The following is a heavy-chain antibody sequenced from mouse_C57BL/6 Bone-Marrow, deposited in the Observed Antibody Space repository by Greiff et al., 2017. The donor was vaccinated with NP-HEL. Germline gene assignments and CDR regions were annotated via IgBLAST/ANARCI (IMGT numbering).Heavy chain of an antibody. D-gene: IGHD2-1*01. J-gene: IGHJ2*01. CDR2: IYPGGGYT. CDR3: ARKIYYGNLYFDC. Sequence: QVQLKQSGAELVRPGTSVKMSCKASGYTFTNYWIGWAKQRPGHGLEWMGDIYPGGGYTTYNEKFKGKATLTADKSSSTAYMQFSSLTSEDSAIYYCARKIYYGNLYFDCWGTGTTLTVSS. CDR1: GYTFTNYW. V-gene: IGHV1-63*01.